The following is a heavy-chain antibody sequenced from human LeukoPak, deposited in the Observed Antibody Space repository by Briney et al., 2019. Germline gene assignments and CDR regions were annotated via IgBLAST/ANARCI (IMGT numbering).Heavy chain of an antibody. D-gene: IGHD6-19*01. CDR2: INTYNGNT. CDR3: ARDEQWLVPISRPFYGMDV. J-gene: IGHJ6*02. CDR1: GYTCTSSG. V-gene: IGHV1-18*01. Sequence: ASVKVSCKASGYTCTSSGSSWVRQAPGQGLEWMGWINTYNGNTNYAQKLQGRVTMTTDTPTSTAYMELRSLRSDDTAVYYCARDEQWLVPISRPFYGMDVWGQGTTVTVSS.